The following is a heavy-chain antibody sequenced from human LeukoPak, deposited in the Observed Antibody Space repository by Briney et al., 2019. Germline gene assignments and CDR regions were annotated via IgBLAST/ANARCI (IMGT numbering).Heavy chain of an antibody. CDR1: GGSISSYY. V-gene: IGHV4-4*07. J-gene: IGHJ5*02. CDR2: IYTSGST. Sequence: PSETLSLTCTVPGGSISSYYWSWIRQPAGKGLEWIGRIYTSGSTNYNPSLKSRVPMSVDTSKNQFSLKLSSVTAADTAVYYCAMGRAYSSSWLSWFDPWGQGTLVTVSS. D-gene: IGHD6-13*01. CDR3: AMGRAYSSSWLSWFDP.